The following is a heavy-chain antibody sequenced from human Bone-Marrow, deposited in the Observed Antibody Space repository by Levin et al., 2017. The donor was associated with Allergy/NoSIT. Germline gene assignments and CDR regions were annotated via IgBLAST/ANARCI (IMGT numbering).Heavy chain of an antibody. Sequence: SGPTLVKPTQTLTLTCTFSGFSLSTSGVGVGWIRQPPGKALEWLALIYWDDDKRYSPSLKSRLTITKDTSKNQVVLTMTNMDPVDTATYYCAHRLGGRTTTVTNGATNFDYWGQGTLVTVSS. D-gene: IGHD4-17*01. CDR3: AHRLGGRTTTVTNGATNFDY. CDR2: IYWDDDK. J-gene: IGHJ4*02. CDR1: GFSLSTSGVG. V-gene: IGHV2-5*02.